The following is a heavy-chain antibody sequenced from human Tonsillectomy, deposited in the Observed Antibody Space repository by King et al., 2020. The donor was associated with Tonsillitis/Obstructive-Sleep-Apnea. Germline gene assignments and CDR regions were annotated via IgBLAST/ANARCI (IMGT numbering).Heavy chain of an antibody. CDR3: ARPRVVASTHWHNFDY. CDR2: IYSGGDT. V-gene: IGHV3-66*04. J-gene: IGHJ4*02. CDR1: GFTVSSNY. Sequence: VQLVESGGGLVQPGGSLRLSCAASGFTVSSNYMNWVRQAPGKGLEWGSVIYSGGDTYYADSVKGRLTIPRDNSKNTMYLQMNSLSADDTAVYYCARPRVVASTHWHNFDYWGQGTLVTVSS. D-gene: IGHD2-15*01.